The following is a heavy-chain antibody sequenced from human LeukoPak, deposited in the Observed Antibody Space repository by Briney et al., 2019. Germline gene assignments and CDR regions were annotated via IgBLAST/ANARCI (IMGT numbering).Heavy chain of an antibody. J-gene: IGHJ4*02. CDR2: IKQDGSEK. CDR3: ANPRDILTL. CDR1: RFTFSNYW. V-gene: IGHV3-7*01. D-gene: IGHD3-9*01. Sequence: GGSLRLSCAASRFTFSNYWMSWVRQAPGKGLEWVAKIKQDGSEKFYVDSVKGRFTISRDNSKNTLYLQMNSLRAEDTAVYYCANPRDILTLWGQGTLVTVSS.